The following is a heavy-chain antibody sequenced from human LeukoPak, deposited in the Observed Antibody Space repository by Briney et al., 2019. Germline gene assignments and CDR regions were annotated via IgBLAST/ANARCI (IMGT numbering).Heavy chain of an antibody. J-gene: IGHJ4*02. CDR2: ISSSGSTI. CDR3: ARDAGYSYGYAYFDY. CDR1: GFTFSDYY. V-gene: IGHV3-11*04. D-gene: IGHD5-18*01. Sequence: GGSLRPSCAASGFTFSDYYMSWIRQAPGKGLEWVSYISSSGSTIYYADSVKGRFTISRDNAKNSLYLQMNSLRAEDTAVYYCARDAGYSYGYAYFDYWGQGTLVTVSS.